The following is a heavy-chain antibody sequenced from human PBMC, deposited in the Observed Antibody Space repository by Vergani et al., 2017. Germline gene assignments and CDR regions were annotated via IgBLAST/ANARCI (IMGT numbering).Heavy chain of an antibody. CDR1: GYTFSNYY. J-gene: IGHJ4*02. CDR2: INPSGGHT. Sequence: QVQVVQSGAEVKKSGASVKVSCKTSGYTFSNYYMHWVRQAPGQGLEWMGIINPSGGHTNYAQKFQGRVTMTRDTSTSTVYMELSSLSSEDTAIYYCARGGYGILSGYRYWGQGTLVTVSA. CDR3: ARGGYGILSGYRY. D-gene: IGHD3-9*01. V-gene: IGHV1-46*03.